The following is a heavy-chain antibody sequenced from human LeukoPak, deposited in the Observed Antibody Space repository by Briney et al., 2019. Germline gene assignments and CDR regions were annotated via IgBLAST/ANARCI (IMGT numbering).Heavy chain of an antibody. J-gene: IGHJ5*02. CDR3: AKSNPHFNWFDP. Sequence: PGRSLRLSCTASGFTFSSYGMHWVRQAPGKGLEWVAVISYDGSNKYYADSVKGRFTISRDNSKNTLYLQMNSLRAEDTAVYYCAKSNPHFNWFDPWGQGTLVTVSS. CDR1: GFTFSSYG. CDR2: ISYDGSNK. V-gene: IGHV3-30*18. D-gene: IGHD3-3*02.